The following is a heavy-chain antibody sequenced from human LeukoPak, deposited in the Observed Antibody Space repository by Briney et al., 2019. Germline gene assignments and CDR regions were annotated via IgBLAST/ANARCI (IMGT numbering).Heavy chain of an antibody. V-gene: IGHV1-69*05. D-gene: IGHD2-2*01. Sequence: SVKVSCKASGGTFSSYAISWVRQAPGQGLEWMGRIIPILGTANYAQKFQGRVTITTDESTSTAYMELSSLRSEDTAVYYCARGLCSSTSCYRHYYYYMDVWGKGTTVTVSS. CDR2: IIPILGTA. CDR1: GGTFSSYA. CDR3: ARGLCSSTSCYRHYYYYMDV. J-gene: IGHJ6*03.